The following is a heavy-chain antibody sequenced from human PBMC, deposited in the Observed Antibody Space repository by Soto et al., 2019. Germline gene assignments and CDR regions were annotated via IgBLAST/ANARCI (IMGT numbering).Heavy chain of an antibody. Sequence: GGSLRLSCAAAGLPFSSYGMHWVRQAPGKGLEWVAVISYDGSNKYYADSVKGRFTISRDNSKNTLYLQMNSLRAEDTAVYYCAKSGIAAAGTYYYYYGMDVWGQGTTVTVSS. V-gene: IGHV3-30*18. CDR1: GLPFSSYG. J-gene: IGHJ6*02. D-gene: IGHD6-13*01. CDR2: ISYDGSNK. CDR3: AKSGIAAAGTYYYYYGMDV.